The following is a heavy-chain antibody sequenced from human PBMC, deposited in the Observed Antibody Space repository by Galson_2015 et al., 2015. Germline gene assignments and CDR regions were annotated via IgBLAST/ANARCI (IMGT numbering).Heavy chain of an antibody. Sequence: SLRLSCAASGFTFTYAWMSWVRQAPGKGLEFVGLIKSKTSGGTTHYAAPVKGRLTVSRDDSENTLYLQMNSLRTEDTAVYYCVIDVSGDAYPYDYWGLGTLVTVSS. CDR2: IKSKTSGGTT. CDR1: GFTFTYAW. V-gene: IGHV3-15*01. CDR3: VIDVSGDAYPYDY. J-gene: IGHJ4*02. D-gene: IGHD4-17*01.